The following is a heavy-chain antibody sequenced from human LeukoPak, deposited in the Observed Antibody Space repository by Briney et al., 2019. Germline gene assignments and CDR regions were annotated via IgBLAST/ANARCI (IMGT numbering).Heavy chain of an antibody. V-gene: IGHV1-69*06. J-gene: IGHJ4*02. CDR1: GGTFSSYA. D-gene: IGHD5-12*01. CDR3: EIYTGYDSF. Sequence: SVKVSCKASGGTFSSYAITWVRQAPGQGLEWMGEIIPIFATSNYAQKFQDRVTITADKSTSTAYMELSSLRSEDTAVYYCEIYTGYDSFWGQGTLATVSS. CDR2: IIPIFATS.